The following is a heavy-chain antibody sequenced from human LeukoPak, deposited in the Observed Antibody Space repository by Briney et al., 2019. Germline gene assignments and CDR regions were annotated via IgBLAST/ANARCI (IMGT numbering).Heavy chain of an antibody. D-gene: IGHD2/OR15-2a*01. V-gene: IGHV3-23*01. CDR1: GFIFNNYW. CDR3: AEARIGYFLDL. Sequence: GGSLRLSCAASGFIFNNYWLIWVSQAPGKGLEWVSAISNDGGDTNYADFVKGRLTISRDNSKNTLFLQMNSLRAEDPAVYYRAEARIGYFLDLWGQGTLVTVSS. CDR2: ISNDGGDT. J-gene: IGHJ5*02.